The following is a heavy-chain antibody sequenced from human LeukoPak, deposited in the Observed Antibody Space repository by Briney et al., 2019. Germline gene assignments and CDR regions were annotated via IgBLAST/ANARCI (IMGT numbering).Heavy chain of an antibody. J-gene: IGHJ4*02. CDR1: AFTFSSYA. D-gene: IGHD2-21*02. V-gene: IGHV3-30-3*01. Sequence: PGRSLRLSCAASAFTFSSYAMHWLRQAPGTGPDWVAVISYDGSNKYYAASVKGRFTISRDNSKNTLYLQMNGLRAEDTAVYYCAREYPGTATLIDYWGQGTLVTVSS. CDR2: ISYDGSNK. CDR3: AREYPGTATLIDY.